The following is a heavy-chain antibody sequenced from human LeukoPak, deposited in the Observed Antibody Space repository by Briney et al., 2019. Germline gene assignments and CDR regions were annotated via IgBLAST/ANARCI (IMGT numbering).Heavy chain of an antibody. J-gene: IGHJ5*02. V-gene: IGHV4-59*11. D-gene: IGHD3-16*01. CDR2: IYYSGST. Sequence: SETLSLTCTVSGGSISSHYWSWIRQPPGKGLEWIGYIYYSGSTNYKPSLKSRVTISVDTSKNQFSLKLSSVTAADTAVYYCARGGSMITFGGAANWFDPWGQGTLVTVSS. CDR3: ARGGSMITFGGAANWFDP. CDR1: GGSISSHY.